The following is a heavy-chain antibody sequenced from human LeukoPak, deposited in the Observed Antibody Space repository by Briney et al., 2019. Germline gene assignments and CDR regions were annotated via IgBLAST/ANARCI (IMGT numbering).Heavy chain of an antibody. CDR3: ARDDHYYGSGSYYIV. D-gene: IGHD3-10*01. CDR1: GGSISSYY. Sequence: SETLSLTCTVSGGSISSYYWGWVRQPPGRGLEWIGNIYYSGSTYYTPSLESRVTISVDTSKNQFSLKLNSVTAADTAVYYCARDDHYYGSGSYYIVWGQGTLVTVSS. CDR2: IYYSGST. V-gene: IGHV4-39*07. J-gene: IGHJ4*02.